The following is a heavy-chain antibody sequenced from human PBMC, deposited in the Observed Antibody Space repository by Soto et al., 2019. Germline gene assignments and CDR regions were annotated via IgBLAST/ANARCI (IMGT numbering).Heavy chain of an antibody. CDR3: ARAREPEYSSSIFFDY. CDR1: GFTFSSYA. CDR2: ISGSGGST. J-gene: IGHJ4*01. V-gene: IGHV3-23*01. Sequence: SGGSLRLSCAASGFTFSSYAMSWVRQAPGKGLEWVSAISGSGGSTYYADSVKGRFTISRDNSKSTLYLQMNSLRAEDTAVYYCARAREPEYSSSIFFDYWGRGTVVTVSS. D-gene: IGHD6-6*01.